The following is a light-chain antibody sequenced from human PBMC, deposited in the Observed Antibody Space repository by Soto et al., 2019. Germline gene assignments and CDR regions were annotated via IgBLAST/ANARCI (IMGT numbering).Light chain of an antibody. Sequence: DIRMTQSPSSLSASVGDRVTITCQASQDISDYLNWYQQKPGKAPRLLIYDTFRLETGVPSRFSGSGSGTHFTFTITSLQPVDSATYYCQQYEKLPLTFGGGTEVEIK. CDR3: QQYEKLPLT. J-gene: IGKJ4*01. CDR2: DTF. V-gene: IGKV1-33*01. CDR1: QDISDY.